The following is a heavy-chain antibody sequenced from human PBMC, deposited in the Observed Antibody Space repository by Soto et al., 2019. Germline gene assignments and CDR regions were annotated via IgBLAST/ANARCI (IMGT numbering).Heavy chain of an antibody. V-gene: IGHV4-31*03. D-gene: IGHD2-8*01. Sequence: KSSETLSLTCTVSGGSVSSGGYYWSWIRQHPGKGLEWIGYIYYSGSTYYNPSLKSRTTILTDTSKNQFSLKLNSVTAADTAVYYCARVRYCENGVCYTWFDPWGQGTLVTVSS. CDR3: ARVRYCENGVCYTWFDP. CDR1: GGSVSSGGYY. J-gene: IGHJ5*02. CDR2: IYYSGST.